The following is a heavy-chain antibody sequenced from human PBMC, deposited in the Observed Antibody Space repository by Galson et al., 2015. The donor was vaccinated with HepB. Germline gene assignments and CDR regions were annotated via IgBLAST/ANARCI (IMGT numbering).Heavy chain of an antibody. CDR1: GFTFNSYA. V-gene: IGHV3-23*01. CDR3: AKGDVWGSAALNYGMDV. J-gene: IGHJ6*02. D-gene: IGHD3-16*01. CDR2: IGGGGST. Sequence: SLRLSCAASGFTFNSYAMTWVRQAPGKGLEWVAAIGGGGSTSSAESVKGRFTSSRDNSKNMVFLQMYSLRAKDTAVYYCAKGDVWGSAALNYGMDVWGQGTTVTVSS.